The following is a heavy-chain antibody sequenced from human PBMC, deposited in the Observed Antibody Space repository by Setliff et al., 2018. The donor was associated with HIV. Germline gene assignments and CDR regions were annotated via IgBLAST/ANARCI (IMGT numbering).Heavy chain of an antibody. Sequence: SETLSLTCAVSGFSISSGFFWGWVRQPPGRGLVWIGSMHQSGRTQYNPSLKSRVTISGDTSKSQFSLKLNSVTAADTAVYYCARDQSDWFYWGQGTLVTVSS. CDR2: MHQSGRT. CDR3: ARDQSDWFY. CDR1: GFSISSGFF. J-gene: IGHJ4*02. V-gene: IGHV4-38-2*02. D-gene: IGHD3-3*01.